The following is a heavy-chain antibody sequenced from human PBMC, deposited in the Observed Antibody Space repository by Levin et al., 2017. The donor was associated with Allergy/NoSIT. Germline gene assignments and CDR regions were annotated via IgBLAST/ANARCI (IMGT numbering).Heavy chain of an antibody. CDR3: AKSPHSGWKYEPGWAFDY. CDR1: GFTFSSYA. J-gene: IGHJ4*02. V-gene: IGHV3-23*01. D-gene: IGHD6-19*01. Sequence: GGSLRLSCAASGFTFSSYAMSWVRQAPGKGLEWVSAISGSGGSTYYADSVKGRFTISRDNSKNTLYLQMNSLRAEDTAVYYCAKSPHSGWKYEPGWAFDYWGQGTLVTVSS. CDR2: ISGSGGST.